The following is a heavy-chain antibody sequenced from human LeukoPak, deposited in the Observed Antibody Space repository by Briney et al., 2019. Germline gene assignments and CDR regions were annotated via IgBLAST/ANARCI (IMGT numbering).Heavy chain of an antibody. CDR3: ARSEQRLGYYYGMDV. V-gene: IGHV3-30*04. J-gene: IGHJ6*02. D-gene: IGHD6-25*01. Sequence: GGSLRLSCAASGFTFSSYAMHWVRQAPGKGLEWVAVISYDGSNRYYADSVKGRFTISRDNPKNTLYLQMNSLRAEDTAVYYCARSEQRLGYYYGMDVWGQGTTVTVSS. CDR1: GFTFSSYA. CDR2: ISYDGSNR.